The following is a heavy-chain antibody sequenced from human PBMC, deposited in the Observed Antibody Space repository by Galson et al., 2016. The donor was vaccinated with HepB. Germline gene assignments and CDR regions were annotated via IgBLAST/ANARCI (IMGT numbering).Heavy chain of an antibody. CDR2: VSTSLTT. CDR1: GGSISSYY. V-gene: IGHV4-4*07. D-gene: IGHD3-22*01. J-gene: IGHJ5*02. Sequence: ETLSLTCTVSGGSISSYYWSWIRQPAGKGLEWIGRVSTSLTTNYSPSLKSRVTISADTSKNQFSLTLTSVTAADTAVYYCARNVGDSSGFGWLDPWGQGTLVTVSS. CDR3: ARNVGDSSGFGWLDP.